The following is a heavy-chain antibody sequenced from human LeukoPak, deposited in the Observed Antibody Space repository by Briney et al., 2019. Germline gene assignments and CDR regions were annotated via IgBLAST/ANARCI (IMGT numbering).Heavy chain of an antibody. V-gene: IGHV4-39*07. CDR2: IYYSGST. D-gene: IGHD3-10*01. CDR3: ARVFGYGSGSYYSEPDY. Sequence: SETLSLTCTVSGGSISNSGYYWAWIRQPPGKGLDWIGSIYYSGSTYYNSSLKSRVTISEDTSKNQFSLKLSSVTAADTAVYYCARVFGYGSGSYYSEPDYWGQGTLVTVSS. J-gene: IGHJ4*02. CDR1: GGSISNSGYY.